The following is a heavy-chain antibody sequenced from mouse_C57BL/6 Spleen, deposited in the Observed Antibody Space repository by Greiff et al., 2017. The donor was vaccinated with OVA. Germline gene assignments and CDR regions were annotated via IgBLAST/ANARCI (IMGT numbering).Heavy chain of an antibody. J-gene: IGHJ2*01. CDR3: ARGVVANFDY. CDR2: ISSGSSTI. CDR1: GFTFSDYG. D-gene: IGHD1-1*01. V-gene: IGHV5-17*01. Sequence: EVKVEESGGGLVKPGGSLKLSCAASGFTFSDYGMHWVRQAPEKGLEWVAYISSGSSTIYYADTVKGRFTISRDNAKNTLFLQMTSLRSEDTAMYYCARGVVANFDYWGQGTTLTVSS.